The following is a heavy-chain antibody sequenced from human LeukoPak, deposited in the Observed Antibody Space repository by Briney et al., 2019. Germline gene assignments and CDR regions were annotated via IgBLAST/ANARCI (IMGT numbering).Heavy chain of an antibody. CDR2: TNPNSGGT. CDR1: GYTFTGYY. J-gene: IGHJ4*02. Sequence: ASVKVSCKASGYTFTGYYMHWVRQAPGQGLEWMGWTNPNSGGTNYAQKFQGRVTMTRDTSISTAYMELSRLRSDDTAVYYCAREVKASGYYDSSVSFDYWGQGTLVTVSS. V-gene: IGHV1-2*02. CDR3: AREVKASGYYDSSVSFDY. D-gene: IGHD3-22*01.